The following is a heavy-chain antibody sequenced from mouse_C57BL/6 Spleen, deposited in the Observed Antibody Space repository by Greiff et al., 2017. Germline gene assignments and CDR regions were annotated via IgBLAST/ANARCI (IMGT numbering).Heavy chain of an antibody. V-gene: IGHV1-53*01. CDR2: INPSNGGT. J-gene: IGHJ2*01. Sequence: VQLQQSGTELVKPGASVKLSCKASGYTFTSYWMHWVKQRPGQGLEWIGNINPSNGGTNYNEKFKSKATLTVDKSSSTAYMQLSSLTSEDSAVYYCAREGYDGYFHYFDYWGQGTTLTVSS. CDR3: AREGYDGYFHYFDY. CDR1: GYTFTSYW. D-gene: IGHD2-3*01.